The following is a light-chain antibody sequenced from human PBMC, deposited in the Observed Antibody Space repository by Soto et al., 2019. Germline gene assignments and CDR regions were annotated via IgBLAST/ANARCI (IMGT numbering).Light chain of an antibody. Sequence: EIVMTQSPATLSVSPGERATLSCRASQSISSKVGWYQQKPGQAPRLLIYGASTRATGVPPRFSGSGSGTEFTLTISSLQSXXXXXXXXXXXXXWSSITFGQGTRLEIK. J-gene: IGKJ5*01. CDR1: QSISSK. V-gene: IGKV3-15*01. CDR3: XXXXXWSSIT. CDR2: GAS.